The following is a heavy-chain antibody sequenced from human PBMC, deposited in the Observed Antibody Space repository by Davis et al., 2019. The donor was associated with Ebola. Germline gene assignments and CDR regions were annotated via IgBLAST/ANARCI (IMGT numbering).Heavy chain of an antibody. V-gene: IGHV5-51*01. J-gene: IGHJ3*02. CDR3: ASLRRTITGMDDGFDI. Sequence: GESLKISCQASGYTFTRYWIVWVRQMPGKGLEWIGIIYPGDSDTRYSPSFQGQVTISADKSISTAYLQWSSLKASDTATYYCASLRRTITGMDDGFDIWGQGTMVTVSS. CDR2: IYPGDSDT. CDR1: GYTFTRYW. D-gene: IGHD2-8*02.